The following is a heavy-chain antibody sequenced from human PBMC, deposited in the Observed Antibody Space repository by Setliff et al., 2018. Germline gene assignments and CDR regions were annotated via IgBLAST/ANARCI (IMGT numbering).Heavy chain of an antibody. V-gene: IGHV1-18*01. CDR3: SRLVRFCTRTTCQRLSGDDF. J-gene: IGHJ4*02. CDR1: GYTFINFG. Sequence: GASVKVSCKASGYTFINFGISWVRQAPGQGLEWVGWISPCTGNTYYAPRLQDRVTLTADTSTNTAYMELRSLISDDTAVYYCSRLVRFCTRTTCQRLSGDDFWGQGTLVTVSS. CDR2: ISPCTGNT. D-gene: IGHD2-8*01.